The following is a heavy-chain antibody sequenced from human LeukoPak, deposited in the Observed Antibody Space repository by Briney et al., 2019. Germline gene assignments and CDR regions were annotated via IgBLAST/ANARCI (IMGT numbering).Heavy chain of an antibody. CDR3: ARERWLSYFDY. D-gene: IGHD3-22*01. CDR1: GFTFSNYW. Sequence: PGGSLRLSCAASGFTFSNYWMTWVRQAPGKGLEWMANISRDGGAKYYADSVKGRFTISRDNAKNTLYLQMNSLRAEDTAVYYCARERWLSYFDYWGQGTLVTVSS. CDR2: ISRDGGAK. J-gene: IGHJ4*02. V-gene: IGHV3-7*01.